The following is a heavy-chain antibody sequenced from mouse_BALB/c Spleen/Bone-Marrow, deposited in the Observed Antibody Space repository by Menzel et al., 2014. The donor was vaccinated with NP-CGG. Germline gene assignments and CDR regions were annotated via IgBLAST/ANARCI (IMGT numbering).Heavy chain of an antibody. CDR2: IWAGGST. Sequence: QVQLQQSGPGLVAPSQSLSITCTVSGFSLANYGVHWVRQPPGKGLEWLGVIWAGGSTNYNSALMSRLSISKDNSKSQVFLKMISLQTDDTAMYYCARVTSSAVGAMDYWGQGTPVTVSS. D-gene: IGHD3-2*02. J-gene: IGHJ4*01. V-gene: IGHV2-9*02. CDR1: GFSLANYG. CDR3: ARVTSSAVGAMDY.